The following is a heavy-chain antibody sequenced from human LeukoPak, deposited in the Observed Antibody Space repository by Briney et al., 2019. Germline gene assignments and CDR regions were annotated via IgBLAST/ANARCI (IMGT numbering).Heavy chain of an antibody. J-gene: IGHJ4*02. CDR3: ARMGWNYDY. V-gene: IGHV3-48*03. CDR2: ISSSGSTI. CDR1: GFTFSSYE. D-gene: IGHD6-19*01. Sequence: GGFLRLSCAASGFTFSSYEMNWVRQAPGKGLEWVSYISSSGSTIYYADSVKGRFTISRDNAKNSLYLQMNSLRAEDTAVYYCARMGWNYDYWGQGTLVTVSS.